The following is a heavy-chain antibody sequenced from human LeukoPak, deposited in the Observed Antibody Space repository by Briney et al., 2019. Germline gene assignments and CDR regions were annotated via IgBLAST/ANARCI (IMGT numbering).Heavy chain of an antibody. CDR1: GFTFSSYA. V-gene: IGHV3-23*01. Sequence: GGSLRLSCAASGFTFSSYAMSWVRQAPGKGLEWVSGISASGADTYYADSVKGRFTISRDNSKSMLYLQMNSLRADDTAAYYCARRQVGYTFGSPDCWGQGTLVTVSS. J-gene: IGHJ4*02. CDR2: ISASGADT. CDR3: ARRQVGYTFGSPDC. D-gene: IGHD3-16*01.